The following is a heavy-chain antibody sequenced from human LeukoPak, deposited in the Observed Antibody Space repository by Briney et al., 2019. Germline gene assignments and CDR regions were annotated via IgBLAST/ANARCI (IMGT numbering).Heavy chain of an antibody. V-gene: IGHV3-23*01. Sequence: GGSLRLSCAASGFTFSSYAMSWVGQAPGKGLEWVSAISGSGGSTYYADSVKGRFTISRDNSKNTLYLQMNSLRAEDTAVYYCQASRSITGTTDFDYWGQGTLVTVSS. CDR3: QASRSITGTTDFDY. CDR1: GFTFSSYA. CDR2: ISGSGGST. J-gene: IGHJ4*02. D-gene: IGHD1-7*01.